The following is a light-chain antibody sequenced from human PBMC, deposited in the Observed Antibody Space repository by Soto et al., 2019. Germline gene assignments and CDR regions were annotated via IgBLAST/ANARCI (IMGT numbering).Light chain of an antibody. J-gene: IGKJ4*01. CDR2: DVA. V-gene: IGKV1-33*01. Sequence: DIQMTQSPSSLSASVGDRVTITCQASEDITKYLNWYQHKPGKAPKLLIYDVAKLETGVPSRFSGSGSGTDFTFTISRLQPEDIATYYCQRYNNWPLTFGGGTKVDIK. CDR3: QRYNNWPLT. CDR1: EDITKY.